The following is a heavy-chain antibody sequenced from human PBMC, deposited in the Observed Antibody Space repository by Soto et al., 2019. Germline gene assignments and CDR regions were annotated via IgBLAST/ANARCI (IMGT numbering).Heavy chain of an antibody. D-gene: IGHD6-6*01. CDR2: ISGSGGST. V-gene: IGHV3-23*01. CDR1: GFTFSSYA. Sequence: GGSLRLSCAASGFTFSSYAMSWVRQAPGKGLEWVSAISGSGGSTYYADSVKGRFTISRDNSKNTLYLQMNSLRAEDTAVYYCAKDGRGSSSGFNWFDPRGQGTLVTVSS. CDR3: AKDGRGSSSGFNWFDP. J-gene: IGHJ5*02.